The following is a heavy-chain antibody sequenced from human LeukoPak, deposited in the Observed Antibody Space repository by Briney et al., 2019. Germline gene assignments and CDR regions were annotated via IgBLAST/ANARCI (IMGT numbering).Heavy chain of an antibody. CDR2: IYYSGST. Sequence: PSETLSLTCTVSGGSISTYHWSWIRQPPGKGLEWIGYIYYSGSTNYNPSLKSRVTISVDTSKNQFSLKLSSVTAADTAVYYCARDYSNYIMDYWGQGTLVTVSS. V-gene: IGHV4-59*01. CDR3: ARDYSNYIMDY. J-gene: IGHJ4*02. D-gene: IGHD4-11*01. CDR1: GGSISTYH.